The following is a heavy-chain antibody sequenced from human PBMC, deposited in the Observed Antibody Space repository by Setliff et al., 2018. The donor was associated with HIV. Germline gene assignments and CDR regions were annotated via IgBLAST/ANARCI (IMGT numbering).Heavy chain of an antibody. J-gene: IGHJ5*02. CDR3: AQDYTATFWEYNWFGP. CDR2: ISYDGSGDST. CDR1: GFTFSSYA. D-gene: IGHD2-15*01. V-gene: IGHV3-30*18. Sequence: PGGSLRLSCAASGFTFSSYAMHWVRQAPGKGLEWVAVISYDGSGDSTYYAPAVKGRFTISRNNVKNILYLQMNNMRAEDTALYFCAQDYTATFWEYNWFGPWGQGTLVTVSS.